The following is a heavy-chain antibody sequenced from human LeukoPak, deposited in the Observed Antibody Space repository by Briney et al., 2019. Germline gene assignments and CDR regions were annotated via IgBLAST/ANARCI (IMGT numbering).Heavy chain of an antibody. Sequence: ASVKVSCKTSGYTFSTYDINWLRQAAGQGLEWMGWMNPNSANTGFAQKFQGRAAITRDTSTATAYLELSGLTSEDTPVYYCARAIRYQLLSDYWGQGTLVTVSS. J-gene: IGHJ4*02. CDR2: MNPNSANT. CDR3: ARAIRYQLLSDY. V-gene: IGHV1-8*03. D-gene: IGHD2-2*01. CDR1: GYTFSTYD.